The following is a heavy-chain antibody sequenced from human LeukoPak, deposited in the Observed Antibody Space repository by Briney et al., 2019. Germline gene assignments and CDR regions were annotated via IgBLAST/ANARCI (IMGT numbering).Heavy chain of an antibody. Sequence: GGSLRLSCAASGFTFSSYAMSWVRQAPGKGLEWVSAISGSGGSTYYADSVKGRFTISRDNSKNTLYLQMNSLRAEDTAVYYCANLATYDSSGYADYWGQGTLVTASS. J-gene: IGHJ4*02. CDR1: GFTFSSYA. CDR2: ISGSGGST. CDR3: ANLATYDSSGYADY. V-gene: IGHV3-23*01. D-gene: IGHD3-22*01.